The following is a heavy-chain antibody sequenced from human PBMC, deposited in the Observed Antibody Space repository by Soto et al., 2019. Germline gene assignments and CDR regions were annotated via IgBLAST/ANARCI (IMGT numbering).Heavy chain of an antibody. CDR1: GWSFSGYY. J-gene: IGHJ6*03. CDR3: AGQAVAGISYYYYIDV. V-gene: IGHV4-34*01. CDR2: INHSGST. Sequence: SETLSLTCAVYGWSFSGYYWSWIRQPPGKGLEWIGEINHSGSTNYNPSLKSRVTISVDTSKNQFSLKLSSVTAADTAVYYCAGQAVAGISYYYYIDVWGKGTTVTVSS. D-gene: IGHD6-19*01.